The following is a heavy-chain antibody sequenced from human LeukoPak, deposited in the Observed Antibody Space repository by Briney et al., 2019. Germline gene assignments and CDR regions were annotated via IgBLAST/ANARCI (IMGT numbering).Heavy chain of an antibody. J-gene: IGHJ4*02. CDR1: GGSISNYY. Sequence: PSETLSLTCNVSGGSISNYYWSWIRQPPGKGLEWIGYMYHTGHTMYNSSLKSRVTMSPDTSKNHFSLRLSSVTAADTAVYYCARHHFATPFDYWGPGTLVTVSS. V-gene: IGHV4-59*08. CDR2: MYHTGHT. CDR3: ARHHFATPFDY. D-gene: IGHD2-15*01.